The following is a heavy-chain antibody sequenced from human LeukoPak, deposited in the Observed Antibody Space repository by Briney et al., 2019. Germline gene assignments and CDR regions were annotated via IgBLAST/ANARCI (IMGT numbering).Heavy chain of an antibody. CDR1: GLTFSSYA. CDR2: ISYDGSNK. J-gene: IGHJ5*02. D-gene: IGHD2-15*01. CDR3: ARDRIHCSGGSCYSGWFDP. V-gene: IGHV3-30*04. Sequence: PGGSLRLSCAASGLTFSSYAMHWVRQAPGKGLEWVAVISYDGSNKYYADSVKGRFTISRDNSKNTLYLQMNSLRAEDTAVYYCARDRIHCSGGSCYSGWFDPWGQGTLVTVSS.